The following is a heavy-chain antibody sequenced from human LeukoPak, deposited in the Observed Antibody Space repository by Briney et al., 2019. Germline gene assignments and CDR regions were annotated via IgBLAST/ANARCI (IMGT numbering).Heavy chain of an antibody. CDR1: GFTFSSYA. D-gene: IGHD3-16*01. CDR2: ISYDGSNK. Sequence: SLRLSCAASGFTFSSYAMHWVRQAPGKGLEWVAVISYDGSNKYYADSVKGRFTISRDNSKNTLYLQMNSLRAEDTAVYYCVSFGIDYWGQGTLVTVSS. CDR3: VSFGIDY. J-gene: IGHJ4*02. V-gene: IGHV3-30-3*01.